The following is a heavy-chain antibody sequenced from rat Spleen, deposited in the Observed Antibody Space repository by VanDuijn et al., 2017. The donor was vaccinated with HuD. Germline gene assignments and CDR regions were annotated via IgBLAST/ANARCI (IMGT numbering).Heavy chain of an antibody. V-gene: IGHV5-22*01. CDR1: GFTFSDYY. CDR2: IIYDGSST. J-gene: IGHJ2*01. CDR3: ARHRGMMVVITPFDY. Sequence: EVQLVESGGGLVQPGRSLKLSCAASGFTFSDYYMAWVRQAPKKGLEWVATIIYDGSSTYYRDSVKGRFTISRDNAKSTLYLQMNSLRSEDTATYYCARHRGMMVVITPFDYWGQGVMVTVSS. D-gene: IGHD1-12*02.